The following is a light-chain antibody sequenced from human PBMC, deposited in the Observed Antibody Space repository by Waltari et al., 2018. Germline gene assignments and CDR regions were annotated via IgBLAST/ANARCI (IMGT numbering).Light chain of an antibody. CDR3: QQYYSAPT. CDR1: QNIDIH. J-gene: IGKJ2*01. Sequence: DIQLTQSPASLSASVGDRVTITCRTMQNIDIHLNWYQQKPGKAPNLLSYTASNLEIGVPSRFSGSGSGTEVTLTINSLQPEDFATYYCQQYYSAPTFGQGTKLEIK. CDR2: TAS. V-gene: IGKV1-39*01.